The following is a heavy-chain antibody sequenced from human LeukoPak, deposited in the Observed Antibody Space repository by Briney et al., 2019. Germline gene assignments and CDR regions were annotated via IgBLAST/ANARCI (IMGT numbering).Heavy chain of an antibody. V-gene: IGHV3-23*01. CDR3: AKGTGTIPSPFDY. CDR2: IRGSGGTT. J-gene: IGHJ4*02. D-gene: IGHD1-7*01. CDR1: GFTFSSYA. Sequence: PGGSLRLSCAASGFTFSSYAMNWVRQAPGKGLEWVSVIRGSGGTTYYADSVKGRFTISRDNSKNTLYLQMNSLRAEDTAVYYCAKGTGTIPSPFDYWGQGTLVTVSS.